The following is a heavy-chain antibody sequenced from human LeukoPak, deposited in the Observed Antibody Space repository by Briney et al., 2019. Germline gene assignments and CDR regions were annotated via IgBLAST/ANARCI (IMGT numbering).Heavy chain of an antibody. CDR3: ANTRSYDSSGTFDY. Sequence: GGSLRLSCAASGFIFSSYAMSWVRQAPGKGLEWVSAISGSGGSTYYADSVKGRFTISRDNSKNTLYLQMNSLRAEDTAVYYCANTRSYDSSGTFDYWGQGTLVTVSS. J-gene: IGHJ4*02. D-gene: IGHD3-22*01. V-gene: IGHV3-23*01. CDR1: GFIFSSYA. CDR2: ISGSGGST.